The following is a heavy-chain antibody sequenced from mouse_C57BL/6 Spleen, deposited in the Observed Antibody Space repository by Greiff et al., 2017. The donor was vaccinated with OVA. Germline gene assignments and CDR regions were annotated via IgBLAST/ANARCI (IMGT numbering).Heavy chain of an antibody. J-gene: IGHJ3*01. CDR1: GYTFTSYW. V-gene: IGHV1-61*01. D-gene: IGHD1-1*01. CDR2: IYPSDSET. CDR3: AILYYGSSYPFAY. Sequence: QVQLQQSGAELVRPGSSVKLSCKASGYTFTSYWMDWVKQRPGQGLEWIGNIYPSDSETHYNQKFKDKATLTVDKSSSTAYMQLSSLTSEDSAVYYCAILYYGSSYPFAYWGQGTLVTVSA.